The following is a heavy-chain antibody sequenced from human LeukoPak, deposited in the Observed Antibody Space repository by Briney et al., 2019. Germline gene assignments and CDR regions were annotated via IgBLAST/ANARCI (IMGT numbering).Heavy chain of an antibody. D-gene: IGHD6-13*01. CDR2: ISGGGGST. V-gene: IGHV3-23*01. Sequence: PGGSLRLSCAASGFTFSSYGMSWVRQAPGKGLEWVSAISGGGGSTYYADSVKGRFTISRDNSKNTLYLQMNSLRAEDTAVYYCAKEYGSSWPYYYYYMDVWGKGTTVTISS. CDR1: GFTFSSYG. J-gene: IGHJ6*03. CDR3: AKEYGSSWPYYYYYMDV.